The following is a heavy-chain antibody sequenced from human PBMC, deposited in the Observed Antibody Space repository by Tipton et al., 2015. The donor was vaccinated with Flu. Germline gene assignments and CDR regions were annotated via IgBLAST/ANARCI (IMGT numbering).Heavy chain of an antibody. Sequence: TLSLTCAVYGGSFSGYYWSWIRQPPGKGLEWIGEINHSGSTNYNPSLKSRVTISVDTSKNQLSLKLSSVTAADTAVYYCARGLGVVVAVAFDIWGQGTMVTVSS. CDR1: GGSFSGYY. CDR2: INHSGST. J-gene: IGHJ3*02. D-gene: IGHD2-15*01. CDR3: ARGLGVVVAVAFDI. V-gene: IGHV4-34*01.